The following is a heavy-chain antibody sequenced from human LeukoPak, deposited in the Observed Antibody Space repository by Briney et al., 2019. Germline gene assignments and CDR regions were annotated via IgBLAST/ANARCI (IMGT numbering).Heavy chain of an antibody. J-gene: IGHJ6*03. CDR2: INPNSGGT. Sequence: ASVKVSCKASGYTFTGYYMHWVRQAPGQGLEWMGWINPNSGGTNYAQKFQGRVTITADETTSTAYMELSSLRSEDTAVYYCARTFDVAPQERYMDVWGKGTTVTISS. CDR1: GYTFTGYY. CDR3: ARTFDVAPQERYMDV. V-gene: IGHV1-2*02. D-gene: IGHD3-16*01.